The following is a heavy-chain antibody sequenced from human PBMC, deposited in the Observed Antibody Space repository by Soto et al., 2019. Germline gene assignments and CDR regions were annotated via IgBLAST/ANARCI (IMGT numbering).Heavy chain of an antibody. CDR3: AREGFDHRTDS. V-gene: IGHV4-4*02. CDR2: MYPSGSS. J-gene: IGHJ4*02. CDR1: GGSIDSPNW. Sequence: PSETLSLTCAVSGGSIDSPNWWSWYRRPPGKGLEWIGEMYPSGSSNRNPSLNSRVTISLDTSNNHFSLKLTSLTAADTVIYYCAREGFDHRTDSWGQGIPVTVSS.